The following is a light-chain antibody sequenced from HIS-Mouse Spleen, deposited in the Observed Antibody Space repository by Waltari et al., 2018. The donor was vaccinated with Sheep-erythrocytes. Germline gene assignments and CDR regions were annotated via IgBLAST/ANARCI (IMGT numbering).Light chain of an antibody. CDR2: AAS. Sequence: DIQMTQSPSSLSASVGDRVTITCRASQSISSYLNWYQQKPGKAPKLLIYAASSLQSGVPDRFSGSGSGTDFTLKISRVEAEDVGVYYCMQALQTPIFTFGQGTRLEIK. J-gene: IGKJ5*01. CDR1: QSISSY. CDR3: MQALQTPIFT. V-gene: IGKV1-39*01.